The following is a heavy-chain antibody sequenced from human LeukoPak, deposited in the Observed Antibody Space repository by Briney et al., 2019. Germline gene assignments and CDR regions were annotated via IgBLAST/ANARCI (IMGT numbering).Heavy chain of an antibody. Sequence: GGSLRLSCAASGSTLDDYAMHWVRQAPGKGLEWVSGIYWNSGRIDYADSVKGRFTISRDNAKNSLYLQMNSLRAEDTAFYHCVKDAEGGVWGSTWFDYWGQGTLVTVSS. D-gene: IGHD3-16*01. CDR2: IYWNSGRI. V-gene: IGHV3-9*01. CDR3: VKDAEGGVWGSTWFDY. CDR1: GSTLDDYA. J-gene: IGHJ5*01.